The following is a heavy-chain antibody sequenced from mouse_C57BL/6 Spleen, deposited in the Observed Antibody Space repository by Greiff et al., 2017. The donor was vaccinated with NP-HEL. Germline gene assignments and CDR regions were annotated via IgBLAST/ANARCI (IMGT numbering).Heavy chain of an antibody. V-gene: IGHV1-26*01. CDR3: ARSGTTDWYFDV. CDR2: INPNNGGT. D-gene: IGHD1-1*01. Sequence: VQLQQSGPELVKPGASVKISCKASGYTFTDYYMNWVKQSPGKSLEWIGDINPNNGGTSYNQKFKGKATLTVDKSSSTAYMELRSLTSEDSAVDYCARSGTTDWYFDVWGTGTTVTVSS. J-gene: IGHJ1*03. CDR1: GYTFTDYY.